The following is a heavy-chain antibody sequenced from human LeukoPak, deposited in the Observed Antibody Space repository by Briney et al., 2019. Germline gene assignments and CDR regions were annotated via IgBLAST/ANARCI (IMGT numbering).Heavy chain of an antibody. J-gene: IGHJ4*02. V-gene: IGHV4-59*08. CDR2: IYYSGST. CDR3: ARGGLGVRVWGSYRLDY. D-gene: IGHD3-16*02. Sequence: SETLSLTCTVSGGSISSYYWSWIRQPPGKGLEWIGYIYYSGSTNYNPSLKSRVTISVDTSKNQFSLKLSSVTAADTAVYYCARGGLGVRVWGSYRLDYWGQGTLVTVSS. CDR1: GGSISSYY.